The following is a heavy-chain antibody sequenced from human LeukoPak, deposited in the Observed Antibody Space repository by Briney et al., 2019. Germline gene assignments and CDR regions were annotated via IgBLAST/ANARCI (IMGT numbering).Heavy chain of an antibody. Sequence: GGSLRLSCAASGFTFSTYEMNWVRQAPGKGLEWVSYISSRGTTIYYADFVKGRFTISRDNAKNSLYLRMNSLRAEDTAVYYCARETDSTLFDYWGQGTLVTVSS. CDR1: GFTFSTYE. V-gene: IGHV3-48*03. CDR2: ISSRGTTI. J-gene: IGHJ4*02. CDR3: ARETDSTLFDY. D-gene: IGHD2-2*01.